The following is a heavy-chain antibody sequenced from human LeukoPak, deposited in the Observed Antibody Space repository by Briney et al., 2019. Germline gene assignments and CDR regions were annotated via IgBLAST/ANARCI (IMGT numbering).Heavy chain of an antibody. CDR2: IYYSGST. CDR3: ARGVKAILEWYDPPFFDY. Sequence: SETLSLTCTVSGGSISSYYWSWIRQPPGKGLEWIGYIYYSGSTNYNPSLKSRVTISVDTSKNQFSLKLSSVTAADTAVYYCARGVKAILEWYDPPFFDYWGQGTLVTVSS. D-gene: IGHD3-3*02. CDR1: GGSISSYY. V-gene: IGHV4-59*01. J-gene: IGHJ4*02.